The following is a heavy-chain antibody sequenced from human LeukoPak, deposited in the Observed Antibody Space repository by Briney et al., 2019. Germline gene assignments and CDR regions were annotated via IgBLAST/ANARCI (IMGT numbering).Heavy chain of an antibody. Sequence: SVKVSCKASGYTFTSYGISWVRQAPGQGLEWMGRIIPILGIANYAQKFQGRVTITADKSTSTAYMELSSLRSEDTAVYYCARWGDRGYNWFDPWGQGTLVTVSS. D-gene: IGHD2-21*02. CDR2: IIPILGIA. CDR3: ARWGDRGYNWFDP. V-gene: IGHV1-69*04. J-gene: IGHJ5*02. CDR1: GYTFTSYG.